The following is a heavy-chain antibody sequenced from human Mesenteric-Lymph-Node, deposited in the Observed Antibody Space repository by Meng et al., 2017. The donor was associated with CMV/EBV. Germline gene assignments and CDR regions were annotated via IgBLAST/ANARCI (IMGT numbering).Heavy chain of an antibody. Sequence: GGSLRLSCAASGFIFDSYEMNWVRQAPGKGLEWVSVIHSGGSGTYYADSVKGRFTISRDNSKNTLYLQLNSLRAEDTAVYYCAKGGGYYTDDAFDIWGQGTMVTVSS. V-gene: IGHV3-23*03. J-gene: IGHJ3*02. CDR3: AKGGGYYTDDAFDI. CDR2: IHSGGSGT. CDR1: GFIFDSYE. D-gene: IGHD3-3*01.